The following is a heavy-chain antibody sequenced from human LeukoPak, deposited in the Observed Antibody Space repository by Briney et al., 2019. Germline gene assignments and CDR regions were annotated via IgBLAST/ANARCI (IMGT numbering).Heavy chain of an antibody. CDR2: ISAYNGNT. Sequence: ASVKVSCKASGYTFTSYGISWVRQAPGQGLEWMGWISAYNGNTNYAQKLQGRVTMTTDTSTSTAYMELRSLRSDDTAVYYCARGDYYDSSGYSQRPNFDYWGQGTLVTVSS. V-gene: IGHV1-18*01. CDR1: GYTFTSYG. CDR3: ARGDYYDSSGYSQRPNFDY. D-gene: IGHD3-22*01. J-gene: IGHJ4*02.